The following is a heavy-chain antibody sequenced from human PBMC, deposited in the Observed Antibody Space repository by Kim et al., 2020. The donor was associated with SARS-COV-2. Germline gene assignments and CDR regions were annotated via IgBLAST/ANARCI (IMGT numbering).Heavy chain of an antibody. J-gene: IGHJ5*02. CDR3: ARVFRAGSHRSGSLGWFDP. D-gene: IGHD3-10*01. Sequence: RVTISVDTSKNQFALKLSSVTAADTAVYYCARVFRAGSHRSGSLGWFDPWGQGTLVTVSS. V-gene: IGHV4-39*06.